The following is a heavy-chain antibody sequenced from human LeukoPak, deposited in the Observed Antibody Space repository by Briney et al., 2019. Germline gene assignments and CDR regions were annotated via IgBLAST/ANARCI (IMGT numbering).Heavy chain of an antibody. Sequence: GWSLTHSCAACLFTVSRNYMREVRPAHWKEAEWVSVIYNGGSTYYADSVKARFTISRHNCKNTLYLQMNSLRAEDTAVYYCARELGDYGNNWFDPWGQGTLVTVSS. J-gene: IGHJ5*02. D-gene: IGHD4-17*01. V-gene: IGHV3-53*04. CDR1: LFTVSRNY. CDR3: ARELGDYGNNWFDP. CDR2: IYNGGST.